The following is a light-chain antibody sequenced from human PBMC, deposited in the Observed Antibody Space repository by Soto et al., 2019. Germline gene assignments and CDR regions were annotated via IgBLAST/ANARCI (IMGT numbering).Light chain of an antibody. V-gene: IGKV3-20*01. CDR1: QSVSSNS. CDR2: DAS. J-gene: IGKJ2*02. Sequence: EIVLTQSPGTLSLSPGERATLSCRASQSVSSNSLAWYQQKPGQAPRLLIYDASSRATDIPDRFSGSGSRTDFTLTISRLEPEDFAVYYCQQYGNSPSTFGQGTKLEIK. CDR3: QQYGNSPST.